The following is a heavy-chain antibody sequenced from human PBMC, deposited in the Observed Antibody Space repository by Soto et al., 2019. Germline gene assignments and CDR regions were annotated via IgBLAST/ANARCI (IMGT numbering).Heavy chain of an antibody. V-gene: IGHV3-23*01. CDR1: GFTFSSYA. CDR3: AKDSEDPSWNYNWFDP. CDR2: ISGSGGST. Sequence: GGSLRLSCAASGFTFSSYAMSWVRQAPGKGLEWVSAISGSGGSTYYADSVKGRFTISRDNSKNTLYLQMNSLRAEDTAVYYCAKDSEDPSWNYNWFDPWGQGTLVTVSS. D-gene: IGHD1-7*01. J-gene: IGHJ5*02.